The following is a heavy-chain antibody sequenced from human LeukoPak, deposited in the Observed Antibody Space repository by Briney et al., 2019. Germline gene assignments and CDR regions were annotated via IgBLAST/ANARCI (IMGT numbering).Heavy chain of an antibody. V-gene: IGHV1-18*01. D-gene: IGHD3-22*01. CDR1: GYTFTSYG. CDR2: ICAYNGNT. Sequence: ASVKVSCKASGYTFTSYGISWVRQAPGQGLEWMGWICAYNGNTNYAQKLQGRVTMTTDTSTSTAYMELRSLRSDDTAVYYCARLGRDDSLEDYYGMDVWGQGTTVTVSS. J-gene: IGHJ6*02. CDR3: ARLGRDDSLEDYYGMDV.